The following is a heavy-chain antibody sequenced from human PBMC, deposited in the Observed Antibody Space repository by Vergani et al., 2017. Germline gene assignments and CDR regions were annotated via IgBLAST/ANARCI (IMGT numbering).Heavy chain of an antibody. CDR2: ISAYNGNT. V-gene: IGHV1-18*01. J-gene: IGHJ4*02. CDR3: ASAAGGSHLLGDY. D-gene: IGHD3-16*01. Sequence: QVQLVQSGAEVKKPGASVKVSCKASGYTFTSYGISWVRQAPGQGLEWMGWISAYNGNTKYSQKFQGRVTITRDTSASTAYMELSSLRSEDTAVYYCASAAGGSHLLGDYWGQGTLVTVSS. CDR1: GYTFTSYG.